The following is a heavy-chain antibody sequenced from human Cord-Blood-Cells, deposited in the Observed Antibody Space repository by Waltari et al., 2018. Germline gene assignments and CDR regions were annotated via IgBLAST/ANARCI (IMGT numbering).Heavy chain of an antibody. CDR1: GGSFSGYY. V-gene: IGHV4-34*01. Sequence: QVQLQQWGAGLLKPSETLSLTCAVYGGSFSGYYWSWIRQPPGKGLEWIGEINHSGSTTYTPSLKSRVTISVDASKNQFSRKLSSVTAADTAVYYCARGPGGSYDAFDIWGQGTMVTVSS. CDR3: ARGPGGSYDAFDI. D-gene: IGHD1-26*01. J-gene: IGHJ3*02. CDR2: INHSGST.